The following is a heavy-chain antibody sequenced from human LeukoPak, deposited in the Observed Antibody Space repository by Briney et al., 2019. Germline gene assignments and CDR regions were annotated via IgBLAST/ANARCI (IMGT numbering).Heavy chain of an antibody. CDR1: GDPINSIDW. D-gene: IGHD2/OR15-2a*01. Sequence: SETLSLTCAVSGDPINSIDWWSWVRQSPARGLEWIGEIYHSGGTNYNPSLRSRVTISVDKSKNHLSLKLTSVTAADTAVYFCVGNGYYALDYWGQGALVTVAS. V-gene: IGHV4-4*02. CDR3: VGNGYYALDY. CDR2: IYHSGGT. J-gene: IGHJ4*02.